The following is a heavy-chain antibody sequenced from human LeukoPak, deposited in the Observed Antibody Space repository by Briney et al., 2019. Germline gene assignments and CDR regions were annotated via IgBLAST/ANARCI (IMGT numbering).Heavy chain of an antibody. J-gene: IGHJ4*02. CDR2: ISGSGGST. CDR1: GFTFSSYA. Sequence: GGSLRLSCAASGFTFSSYAMSWVPQAPGKGLEWVSAISGSGGSTYYADSVKGRFTISRDNSKNTLYLQTNSLRAEDTAVHYCAKDPYYYGSGSYYPADYWGQGTLVTVSS. D-gene: IGHD3-10*01. V-gene: IGHV3-23*01. CDR3: AKDPYYYGSGSYYPADY.